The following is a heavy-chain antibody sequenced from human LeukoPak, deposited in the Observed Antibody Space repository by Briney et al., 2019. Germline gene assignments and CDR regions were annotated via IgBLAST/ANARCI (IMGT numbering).Heavy chain of an antibody. CDR1: GFTFSTYW. J-gene: IGHJ4*02. Sequence: GGSLRLSCSASGFTFSTYWMSWVRQAPGKGLEWVANMSRDGNEIYYLDSVRGGFTISRDNAKNSLYLQMNSVRAEDTAVYYCAILCWGNQLAGFDSWGQGTLVTVSS. V-gene: IGHV3-7*01. CDR3: AILCWGNQLAGFDS. CDR2: MSRDGNEI. D-gene: IGHD3-10*02.